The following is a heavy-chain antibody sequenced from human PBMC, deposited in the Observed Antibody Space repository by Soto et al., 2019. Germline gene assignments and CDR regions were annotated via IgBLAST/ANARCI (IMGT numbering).Heavy chain of an antibody. CDR2: ISSSSSTI. V-gene: IGHV3-48*02. CDR1: GFTFSSYS. Sequence: GSLRLSCAASGFTFSSYSMNWVRQAPGKGLEWVSYISSSSSTIYYADSVNGRFTISRDNAKNSLYLQMNSLRDEDTAVYYCARSSSWYPYFDYWGQGTLVTVSS. D-gene: IGHD6-13*01. J-gene: IGHJ4*02. CDR3: ARSSSWYPYFDY.